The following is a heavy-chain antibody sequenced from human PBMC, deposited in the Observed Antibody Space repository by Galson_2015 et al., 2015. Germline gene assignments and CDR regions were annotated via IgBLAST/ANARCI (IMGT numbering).Heavy chain of an antibody. CDR1: GFTFSSYA. D-gene: IGHD4-17*01. CDR2: ISYDGSNK. CDR3: ARDPRLFYGDYAEGYYYYYYMDV. V-gene: IGHV3-30-3*01. Sequence: SLRLSCAASGFTFSSYAMHWVRQAPGKGLEWVAVISYDGSNKYYADSVKGRFTISRDNSKNTLYLQMNSLRAEDTAVYYCARDPRLFYGDYAEGYYYYYYMDVWVKGTTVTVSS. J-gene: IGHJ6*03.